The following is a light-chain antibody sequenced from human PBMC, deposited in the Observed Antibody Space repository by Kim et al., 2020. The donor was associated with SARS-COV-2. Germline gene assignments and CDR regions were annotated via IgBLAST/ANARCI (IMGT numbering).Light chain of an antibody. CDR2: DVS. V-gene: IGKV1-33*01. CDR1: QGISNY. Sequence: ASVGDRVTITCRASQGISNYLNWYQQKPGKVPKVLIYDVSNLETGVPSRFSGSGSGTDFTFTISSLQPEDVATYYCQQYDNLPITFGQGTRLEIK. J-gene: IGKJ5*01. CDR3: QQYDNLPIT.